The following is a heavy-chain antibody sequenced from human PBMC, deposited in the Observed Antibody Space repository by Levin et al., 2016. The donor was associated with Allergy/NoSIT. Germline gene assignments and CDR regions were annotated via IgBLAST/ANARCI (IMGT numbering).Heavy chain of an antibody. V-gene: IGHV3-23*01. CDR3: AKGGGYRNGFDY. CDR2: ISGSGGGT. CDR1: GFTFSSYA. Sequence: GESLKISCVVSGFTFSSYAMSWVRQAPGKGLEWISVISGSGGGTYYADSVTGRFTISRDNSKNTLYLQMNSLRAEDTAVYYCAKGGGYRNGFDYWGQGTLVTVSS. D-gene: IGHD6-25*01. J-gene: IGHJ4*02.